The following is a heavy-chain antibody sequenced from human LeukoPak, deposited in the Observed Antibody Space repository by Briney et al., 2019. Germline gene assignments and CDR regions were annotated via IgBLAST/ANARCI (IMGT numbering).Heavy chain of an antibody. D-gene: IGHD2-8*01. J-gene: IGHJ4*02. V-gene: IGHV3-66*01. Sequence: SVVSLRLSCVLSGFTVSRTYMSWLPEAPRQAREGAAVIYPGGSTYYADSEKVRFTISRDNSKTTLYPQMNSLRPEDTAVYYCARDLLGSYCRRGVCYGLGSAGYWGQGTPVTVSS. CDR3: ARDLLGSYCRRGVCYGLGSAGY. CDR1: GFTVSRTY. CDR2: IYPGGST.